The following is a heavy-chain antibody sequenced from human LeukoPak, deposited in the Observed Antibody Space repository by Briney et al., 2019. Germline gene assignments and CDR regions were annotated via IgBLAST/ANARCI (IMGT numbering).Heavy chain of an antibody. CDR3: ARDQEYYDSSGYFRWFDP. CDR1: GGTFSSYA. J-gene: IGHJ5*02. Sequence: ASVKVSCTASGGTFSSYAISWVRQAPGQGLEWMGRIIPIFGTANYAQKFQGRVTITTDESTSTAYMELSSLRSEDTAVYYCARDQEYYDSSGYFRWFDPWGQGTLVTVSS. V-gene: IGHV1-69*05. CDR2: IIPIFGTA. D-gene: IGHD3-22*01.